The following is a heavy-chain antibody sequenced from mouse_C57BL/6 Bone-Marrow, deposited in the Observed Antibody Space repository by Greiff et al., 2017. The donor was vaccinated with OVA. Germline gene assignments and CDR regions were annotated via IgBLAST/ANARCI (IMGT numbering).Heavy chain of an antibody. CDR2: IHPNSGST. V-gene: IGHV1-64*01. CDR3: ARLTTVGGFAY. D-gene: IGHD1-1*01. Sequence: QVQLQQPGAELVKPGASVKLSCKASGYTFTSYWMHWVKQRPGQGLEWIGMIHPNSGSTNYNEKFKSKATLTVDKSSSTAYMQLSSLTSEDSAVYYCARLTTVGGFAYWGQGTLVTVSA. CDR1: GYTFTSYW. J-gene: IGHJ3*01.